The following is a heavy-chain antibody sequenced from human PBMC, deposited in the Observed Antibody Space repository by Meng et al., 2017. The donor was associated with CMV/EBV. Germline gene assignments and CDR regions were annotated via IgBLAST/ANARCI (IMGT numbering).Heavy chain of an antibody. Sequence: GGSLRLSCAASGFTVSSYYMSWVRQAPGKGLEWVSAISGSGGSTYYADSVKGRFTISRDNSKNTLYLQMNSLRAEDTAVYYCAKGEDIGVVPAADGVLGAFDIWGQGTMVTVSS. CDR1: GFTVSSYY. J-gene: IGHJ3*02. V-gene: IGHV3-23*01. CDR2: ISGSGGST. CDR3: AKGEDIGVVPAADGVLGAFDI. D-gene: IGHD2-2*01.